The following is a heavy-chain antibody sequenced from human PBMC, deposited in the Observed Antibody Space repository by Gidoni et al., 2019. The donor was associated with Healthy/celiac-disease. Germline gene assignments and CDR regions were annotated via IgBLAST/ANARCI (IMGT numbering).Heavy chain of an antibody. V-gene: IGHV4-39*01. CDR1: GGSLSSSSYY. J-gene: IGHJ5*02. CDR2: IYYSGST. CDR3: ARDVDTAMVLNWFDP. Sequence: QLQLQESGPGLVKPSETLSLTCTVSGGSLSSSSYYWGWIRQPPGKGLEWIGSIYYSGSTYYNPSLKSRVTISVDTSKNQFSLKLSSVTAADTAVYYCARDVDTAMVLNWFDPWGQGTLVTVSS. D-gene: IGHD5-18*01.